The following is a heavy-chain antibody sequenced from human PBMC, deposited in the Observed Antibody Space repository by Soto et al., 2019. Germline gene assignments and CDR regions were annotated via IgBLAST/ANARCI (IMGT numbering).Heavy chain of an antibody. D-gene: IGHD2-21*02. CDR1: GYTFTSYV. Sequence: ASVKVSCKASGYTFTSYVIHWVRQAPGQRLEWMGWINAGNGNTKYSQKLQGRVTITRDTSASTAYMELSSLRSEDTAVYYCARSIVVVTALDYWGQGTLVTVS. CDR3: ARSIVVVTALDY. J-gene: IGHJ4*02. CDR2: INAGNGNT. V-gene: IGHV1-3*01.